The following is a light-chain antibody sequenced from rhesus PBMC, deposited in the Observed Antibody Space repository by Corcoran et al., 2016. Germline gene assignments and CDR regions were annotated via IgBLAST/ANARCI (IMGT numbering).Light chain of an antibody. Sequence: SYDLTQPPSVSAASGQTARLTCGADKIGSKYVHWYRQKPTQAPVQVIYADSERPSGIPERFSGSNSGNTATLTIRGVEAGDEADYYCQVWDSTTNTHIFGGGTRLTVL. CDR1: KIGSKY. CDR3: QVWDSTTNTHI. V-gene: IGLV3-25*01. J-gene: IGLJ1*01. CDR2: ADS.